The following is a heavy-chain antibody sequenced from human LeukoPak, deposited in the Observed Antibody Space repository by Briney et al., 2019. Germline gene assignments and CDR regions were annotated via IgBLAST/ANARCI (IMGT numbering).Heavy chain of an antibody. CDR1: GFTFSSYW. CDR3: ASNYYGGNHLDGYDY. CDR2: ISTSSTYI. Sequence: PGGSLRLSCAASGFTFSSYWISWVRQAPGKGLEWVSSISTSSTYIYYADSVKGRFTISRDNAKNSLYLQMNSLRAEDTAVYHCASNYYGGNHLDGYDYWGQGTLVTVSS. J-gene: IGHJ4*02. D-gene: IGHD4-23*01. V-gene: IGHV3-21*01.